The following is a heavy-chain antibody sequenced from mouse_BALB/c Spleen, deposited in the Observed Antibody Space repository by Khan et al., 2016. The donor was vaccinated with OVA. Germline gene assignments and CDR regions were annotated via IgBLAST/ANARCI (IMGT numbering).Heavy chain of an antibody. V-gene: IGHV1S81*02. CDR1: GYTFTSYY. D-gene: IGHD1-1*02. J-gene: IGHJ3*01. Sequence: VQLQQPGAELVKPGASVKLSCKASGYTFTSYYMYWVKQRPGQGLEWIGGIDPNNGGTYSNDKFKSKATLTVDKSSSTAYMQVSSLTSEDSGVYDCTRTGYGSPIAYWGQGTLVTVSA. CDR3: TRTGYGSPIAY. CDR2: IDPNNGGT.